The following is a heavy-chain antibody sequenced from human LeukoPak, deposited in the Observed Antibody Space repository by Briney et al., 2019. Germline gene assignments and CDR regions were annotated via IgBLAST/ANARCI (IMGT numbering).Heavy chain of an antibody. CDR3: ARDLTMAAAVPMGY. CDR2: ISSSSSTI. CDR1: GFTFSTYS. J-gene: IGHJ4*02. Sequence: GGSLRLSCAASGFTFSTYSMNWVRQAPGKGLEWVSYISSSSSTIYYADSVKGRSTISRDNAKSSLYLQMNSLRAEDTAVYYCARDLTMAAAVPMGYWGQGTLVTVSS. D-gene: IGHD6-13*01. V-gene: IGHV3-48*01.